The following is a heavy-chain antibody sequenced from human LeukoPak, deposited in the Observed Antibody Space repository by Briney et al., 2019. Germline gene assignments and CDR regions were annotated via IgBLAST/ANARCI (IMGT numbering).Heavy chain of an antibody. CDR2: ISSSSSYI. CDR3: ASSSNVAVPAAPHNWFDP. V-gene: IGHV3-21*01. CDR1: GFTFSSYS. D-gene: IGHD2-2*01. J-gene: IGHJ5*02. Sequence: GGSLRLSCAASGFTFSSYSMNWVRQAPGKGLEWVSSISSSSSYIYYADSVKGRFTISRDNAKNSLYLQMNSLRAEDTAVYYCASSSNVAVPAAPHNWFDPWGQGTLVTVSS.